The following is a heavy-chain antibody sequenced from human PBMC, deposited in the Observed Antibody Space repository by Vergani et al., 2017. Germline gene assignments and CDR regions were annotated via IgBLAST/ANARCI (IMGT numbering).Heavy chain of an antibody. CDR2: ISWNSGSI. CDR1: GFTFDDYA. V-gene: IGHV3-9*01. CDR3: AKDYSSSLDY. Sequence: EGQLVESGGGLVQPGRSLRLSCAASGFTFDDYAMHWVRQAPGKGLEWVSGISWNSGSIGYADSVKGRFTISRDNAKNSLYLQMNSLRAEDTALYYCAKDYSSSLDYWGQGTLVTVSS. D-gene: IGHD6-13*01. J-gene: IGHJ4*02.